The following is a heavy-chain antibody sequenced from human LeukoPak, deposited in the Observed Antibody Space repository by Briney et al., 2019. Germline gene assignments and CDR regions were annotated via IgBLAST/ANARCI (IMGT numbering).Heavy chain of an antibody. V-gene: IGHV1-69*13. D-gene: IGHD6-6*01. CDR3: ARVGMGSSYGYYYYYMDV. CDR1: GGTFSSYA. CDR2: IIPIFGTA. Sequence: VASVKVSCKASGGTFSSYAISWVRQAPGQGLEWMGGIIPIFGTANYAQKFQGRVTITADESTSTAYMELSSLRSEDTAVYYCARVGMGSSYGYYYYYMDVWGKGTTVTVSS. J-gene: IGHJ6*03.